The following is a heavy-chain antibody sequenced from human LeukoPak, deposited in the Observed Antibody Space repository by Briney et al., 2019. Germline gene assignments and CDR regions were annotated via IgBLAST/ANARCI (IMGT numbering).Heavy chain of an antibody. V-gene: IGHV3-48*03. CDR1: GFTFSNYE. Sequence: GGSLRLSCAASGFTFSNYEMKWVRQAPGEGLEWVSYIGSSGTLMYYADSVKGRFTISRDNAKNSLYLQMDSLRAEDTAVYYCARGWAGNYWGQGTLVTVSS. CDR2: IGSSGTLM. D-gene: IGHD6-19*01. CDR3: ARGWAGNY. J-gene: IGHJ4*02.